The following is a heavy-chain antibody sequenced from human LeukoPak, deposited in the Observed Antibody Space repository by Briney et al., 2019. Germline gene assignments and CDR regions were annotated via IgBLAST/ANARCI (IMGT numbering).Heavy chain of an antibody. V-gene: IGHV4-30-2*01. CDR1: GGSISSSSYY. J-gene: IGHJ4*02. CDR3: AREWGVAARRHYFDY. CDR2: IYHSGST. Sequence: SETLSLTCTVSGGSISSSSYYWSWIRQPPGKGLEWIGYIYHSGSTYYNPSLKSRVTISVDRSKNQFSLKLSSVTAADTAVYYCAREWGVAARRHYFDYWGQGTLVTVSS. D-gene: IGHD6-6*01.